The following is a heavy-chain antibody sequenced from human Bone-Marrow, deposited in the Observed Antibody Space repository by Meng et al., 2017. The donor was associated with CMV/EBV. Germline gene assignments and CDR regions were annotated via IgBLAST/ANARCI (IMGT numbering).Heavy chain of an antibody. D-gene: IGHD3-3*01. CDR3: ARGRPQGFLEWLPSYGMDV. CDR1: GFTFSSYS. J-gene: IGHJ6*02. CDR2: ISSSSSYI. Sequence: GGSLRLSCAASGFTFSSYSMNWVRQAPGKGLEWVSSISSSSSYIYYADSVKGRFTISRDNAKNSLYLQMNSLRAEDTAVYYCARGRPQGFLEWLPSYGMDVWGQGTTVTVSS. V-gene: IGHV3-21*04.